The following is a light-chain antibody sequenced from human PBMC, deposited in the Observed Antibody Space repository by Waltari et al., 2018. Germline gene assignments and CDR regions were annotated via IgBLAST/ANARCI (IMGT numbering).Light chain of an antibody. CDR3: HQYNNRPPYT. V-gene: IGKV3-15*01. CDR2: GAS. CDR1: ESISIN. J-gene: IGKJ2*01. Sequence: TQSPATLSVSLGERVTLTCRASESISINSAWYQQKPGQTPRLIIHGASKRATGVPARFACSGSRTEFTLIISSLQSEDIAVYYCHQYNNRPPYTFGQGTKLEIK.